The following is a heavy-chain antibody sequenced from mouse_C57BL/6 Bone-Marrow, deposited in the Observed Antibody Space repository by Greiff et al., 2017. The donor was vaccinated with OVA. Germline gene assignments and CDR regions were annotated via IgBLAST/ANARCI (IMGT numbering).Heavy chain of an antibody. Sequence: EVKLVESGGGLVKPGGSLKLSCAASGFTFSSYAMSWVRQTPAKRLAWVATISDGGSYTYYPDNVKGRFTISRDNAKNNLYLQMSHLKSEDTAMYYCARDRRGRFAYWGQGTLVTVSA. CDR3: ARDRRGRFAY. CDR2: ISDGGSYT. J-gene: IGHJ3*01. CDR1: GFTFSSYA. V-gene: IGHV5-4*01.